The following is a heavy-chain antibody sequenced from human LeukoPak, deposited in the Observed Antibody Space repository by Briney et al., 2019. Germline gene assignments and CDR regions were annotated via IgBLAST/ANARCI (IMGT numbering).Heavy chain of an antibody. Sequence: ASVKVSCKASGYTFSGYYMHWVRQAPGQGLEWMGIINPSGGSTSYAQKFQGRVTMTRDTSTSTVYMELSSLRSDDTAVYYCAREEDSTVSMDVWGQGTTVTVSS. D-gene: IGHD6-6*01. CDR1: GYTFSGYY. CDR2: INPSGGST. CDR3: AREEDSTVSMDV. V-gene: IGHV1-46*01. J-gene: IGHJ6*02.